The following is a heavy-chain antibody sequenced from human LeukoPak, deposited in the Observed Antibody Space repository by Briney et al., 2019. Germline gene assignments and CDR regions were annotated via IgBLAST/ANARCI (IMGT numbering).Heavy chain of an antibody. V-gene: IGHV5-10-1*01. CDR3: ATGASKVTTDFANY. Sequence: GESLKISCKASGHSFTNYWISWVRHMPGKGLEWMGRIDPRDSYTKYSPSFEGHVTISVDKSISSAFLQWNSLKASDSAMYYCATGASKVTTDFANYWGQGTQVAVSS. J-gene: IGHJ4*02. CDR1: GHSFTNYW. D-gene: IGHD4-17*01. CDR2: IDPRDSYT.